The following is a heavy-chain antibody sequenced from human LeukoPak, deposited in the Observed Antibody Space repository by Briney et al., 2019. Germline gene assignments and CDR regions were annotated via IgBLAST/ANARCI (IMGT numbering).Heavy chain of an antibody. CDR1: GYTVTGYY. D-gene: IGHD6-13*01. CDR2: MNPNSGGT. V-gene: IGHV1-2*02. CDR3: ARAAAAAGPGGAYFDY. Sequence: GASVKVSCKASGYTVTGYYMHWVRQAPGQGLEWMGWMNPNSGGTNYAQKFQGRVTMTRDTSISTAYMELSRLRSDDTAVYYCARAAAAAGPGGAYFDYWGQGTLVTVSS. J-gene: IGHJ4*02.